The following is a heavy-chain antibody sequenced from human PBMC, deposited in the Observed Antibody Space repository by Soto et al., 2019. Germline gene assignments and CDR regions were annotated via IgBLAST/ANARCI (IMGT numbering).Heavy chain of an antibody. V-gene: IGHV3-33*01. J-gene: IGHJ5*02. CDR3: AARVAPNWFDP. CDR1: GFTFSSYG. CDR2: IWYDGSNK. Sequence: GGSLRLSCAASGFTFSSYGMHWVRQAPGKGLEWVAVIWYDGSNKYYADSVRGRFTISRDNSKNTLYLQMNSLRAEDTAVYYCAARVAPNWFDPWGQGTLVTVS. D-gene: IGHD5-12*01.